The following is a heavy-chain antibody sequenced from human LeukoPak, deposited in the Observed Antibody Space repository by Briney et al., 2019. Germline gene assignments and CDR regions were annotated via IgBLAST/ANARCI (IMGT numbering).Heavy chain of an antibody. CDR2: IYSGGST. Sequence: GSLRLSCAVSGFTVSSNYMSWVRQAPGMGLEWVSVIYSGGSTYYADSVKGRFTISRDNSKNTLYLQMNSLRAEDTAVYYCARDGNTMGTDYWGQGTLVTVSS. V-gene: IGHV3-66*01. CDR1: GFTVSSNY. J-gene: IGHJ4*02. D-gene: IGHD7-27*01. CDR3: ARDGNTMGTDY.